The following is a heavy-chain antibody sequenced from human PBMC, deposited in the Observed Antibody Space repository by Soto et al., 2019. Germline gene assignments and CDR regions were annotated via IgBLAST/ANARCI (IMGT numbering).Heavy chain of an antibody. V-gene: IGHV5-51*01. CDR3: ARLPGDFPTYYYYGMDV. Sequence: GESLKISCKGSGYSFTSYWIGWVRQMPGKGLEWMGIIYPGDSDTRYSPSFQGQVTISADKSISTAYLQWSSLKASDTAMYYCARLPGDFPTYYYYGMDVWGQGTTVTVSS. CDR2: IYPGDSDT. CDR1: GYSFTSYW. D-gene: IGHD4-17*01. J-gene: IGHJ6*02.